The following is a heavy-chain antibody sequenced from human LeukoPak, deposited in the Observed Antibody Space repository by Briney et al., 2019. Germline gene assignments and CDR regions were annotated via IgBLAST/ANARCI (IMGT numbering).Heavy chain of an antibody. V-gene: IGHV4-34*01. J-gene: IGHJ5*02. CDR1: GGSFSGYY. D-gene: IGHD1-7*01. CDR3: ARGRVELRGWFDP. CDR2: INHSGST. Sequence: PSETLSLTCAVYGGSFSGYYWSWIRQPPGKGLEWIGEINHSGSTNYNPSLKSRVTISVDTSKNQFSLKLSSVTAADTAVYYCARGRVELRGWFDPWGQGTLVTLSS.